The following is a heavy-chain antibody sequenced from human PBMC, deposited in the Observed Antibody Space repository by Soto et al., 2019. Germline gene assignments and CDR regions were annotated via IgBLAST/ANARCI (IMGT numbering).Heavy chain of an antibody. Sequence: QVQLVQSGAEVKKPGASVKVSCKASGYTFTSYYMHWVRQAPGQGLEWMGIINPSGGSTSYAQKFQGRVTMTRDTSTSTVYMELSSLRSEDAAVYYCARLYYYDSSGYCFDYWGQGTLVTVSS. CDR2: INPSGGST. J-gene: IGHJ4*02. CDR1: GYTFTSYY. V-gene: IGHV1-46*01. D-gene: IGHD3-22*01. CDR3: ARLYYYDSSGYCFDY.